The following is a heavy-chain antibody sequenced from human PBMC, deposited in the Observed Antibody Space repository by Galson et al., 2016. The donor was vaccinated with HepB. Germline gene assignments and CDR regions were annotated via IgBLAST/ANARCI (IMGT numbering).Heavy chain of an antibody. V-gene: IGHV3-23*01. CDR1: GFTFSIYA. D-gene: IGHD3-9*01. J-gene: IGHJ3*02. CDR3: AKDRLQYFDWLFPDTFDI. CDR2: ISGSGSST. Sequence: SLRLSCAASGFTFSIYAMSWVRQAPGKGLEWVSGISGSGSSTYYPDSVKGRFTISRDNSKNLLYVHMNSLRAEDTAVYYCAKDRLQYFDWLFPDTFDIWGQGTLVTVSS.